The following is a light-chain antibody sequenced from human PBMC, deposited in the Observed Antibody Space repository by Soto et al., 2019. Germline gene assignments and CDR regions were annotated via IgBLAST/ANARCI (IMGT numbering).Light chain of an antibody. CDR2: GAS. CDR3: QQFASSPRT. Sequence: EIVLTQSPGTLSLSPGERATLSCRASQSLSSSYLAWYQQKPGQAPRLLIYGASSRATAIPDRFSGSGSGTDFTLTINRLEPEDFAVYYCQQFASSPRTFGRGTTVEIK. J-gene: IGKJ1*01. V-gene: IGKV3-20*01. CDR1: QSLSSSY.